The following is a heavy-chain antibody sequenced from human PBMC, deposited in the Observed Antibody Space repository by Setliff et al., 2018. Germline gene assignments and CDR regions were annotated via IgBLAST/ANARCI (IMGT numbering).Heavy chain of an antibody. J-gene: IGHJ4*02. Sequence: NPGGSLRLSCAASGFTFKTYAMSWVRQAPGKGLEWVSYISRGGGIIYYADSVRGRFTISRDDAKNSLYLQMNGLRAEDTAVYHCATKAVAGTGGQGTLVTVSS. CDR3: ATKAVAGT. D-gene: IGHD6-19*01. CDR2: ISRGGGII. CDR1: GFTFKTYA. V-gene: IGHV3-11*01.